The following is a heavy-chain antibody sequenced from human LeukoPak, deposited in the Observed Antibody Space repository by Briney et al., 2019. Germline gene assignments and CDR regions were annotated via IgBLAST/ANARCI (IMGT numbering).Heavy chain of an antibody. Sequence: GASVKVSCKPSGYTFTDSYIHWVRQAPGVGLQWMGWISPNNGDTKYAEDFQDRVTMTRGTSISTACMELTGLTPDDTAVYYCVRSPIGASAYWGRGTLVTVSS. CDR1: GYTFTDSY. J-gene: IGHJ4*02. CDR2: ISPNNGDT. D-gene: IGHD3-10*01. V-gene: IGHV1-2*02. CDR3: VRSPIGASAY.